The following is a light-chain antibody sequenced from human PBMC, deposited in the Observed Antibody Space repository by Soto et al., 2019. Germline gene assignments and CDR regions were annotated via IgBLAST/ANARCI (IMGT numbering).Light chain of an antibody. CDR2: WAS. J-gene: IGKJ5*01. Sequence: DIVMTQSPDSLAVSLGERATINCKSSQSVLYSSNNKNYLAWYQQKPGQPPKLLIYWASTRESGVPDRFSCSGSGTDFTLTISSLQAEDGAVYYCQQYYSPPPITRGQGRRLEIK. CDR3: QQYYSPPPIT. V-gene: IGKV4-1*01. CDR1: QSVLYSSNNKNY.